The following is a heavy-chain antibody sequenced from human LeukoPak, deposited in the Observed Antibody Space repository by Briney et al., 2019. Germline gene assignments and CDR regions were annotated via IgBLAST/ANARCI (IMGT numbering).Heavy chain of an antibody. V-gene: IGHV3-23*01. Sequence: PGGSLRLSCAASGFTFNNYWMSWVRQAPGKGLEWVSAISGSGGSTYYADSVKGRFTISRDNSKNTLYLQMNSLRAEDTAVYYCASQYSGSSTDYWGQGTLVTVSS. CDR3: ASQYSGSSTDY. D-gene: IGHD1-26*01. CDR1: GFTFNNYW. J-gene: IGHJ4*02. CDR2: ISGSGGST.